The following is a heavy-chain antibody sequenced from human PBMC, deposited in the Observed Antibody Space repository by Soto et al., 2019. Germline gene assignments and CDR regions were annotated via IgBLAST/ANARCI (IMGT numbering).Heavy chain of an antibody. CDR1: GGSISSYY. CDR3: ARHATINYYYYYMDV. Sequence: PSETLSLTCTVSGGSISSYYWSWIRQPPGKGLEWIGYIYYSGSTNYNPSLKSRVTISVDTSKNQFSLKLSSVTAADTAVYYCARHATINYYYYYMDVWGKGTTVTVSS. J-gene: IGHJ6*03. V-gene: IGHV4-59*08. CDR2: IYYSGST.